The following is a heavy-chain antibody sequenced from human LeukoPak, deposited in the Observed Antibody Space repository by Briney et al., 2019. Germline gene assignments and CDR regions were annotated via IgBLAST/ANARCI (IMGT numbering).Heavy chain of an antibody. V-gene: IGHV4-59*01. CDR1: GGSIRSYY. D-gene: IGHD5-18*01. CDR2: IYYSGST. CDR3: ARGPYSNWYYFDY. Sequence: SETLSLTCTVSGGSIRSYYWSWIRQPAGKGLEWIGYIYYSGSTNYNPSLKSRVTISVDTSKNQFSLKLSSVTAADTAVYYCARGPYSNWYYFDYWGQGTLVTVSS. J-gene: IGHJ4*02.